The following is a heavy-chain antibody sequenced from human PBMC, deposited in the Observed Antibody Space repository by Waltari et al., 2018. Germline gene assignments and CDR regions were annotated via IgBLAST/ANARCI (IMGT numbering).Heavy chain of an antibody. Sequence: EVQLVESGGGLVQPGRSLRLSCAASGFTFGDYAMHWVRQAPGKGLEWVSGISWNSNSIAYADSVRGRFTISRDNAKNSLYLQMNSLRAEDTALYYCAKDVAGYYYYGMDGWGQGTTVTVSS. D-gene: IGHD5-12*01. CDR2: ISWNSNSI. CDR3: AKDVAGYYYYGMDG. CDR1: GFTFGDYA. J-gene: IGHJ6*02. V-gene: IGHV3-9*01.